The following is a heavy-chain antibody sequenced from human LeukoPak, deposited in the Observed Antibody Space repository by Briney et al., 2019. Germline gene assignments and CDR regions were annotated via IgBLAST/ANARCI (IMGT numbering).Heavy chain of an antibody. CDR1: GFTFSSYA. CDR2: ISYDGSNK. V-gene: IGHV3-30*14. Sequence: PGGSLRLSCAASGFTFSSYAMHWVRQAPGKGLEWVAVISYDGSNKYYADSVKGRFTISRDNSKNTLYLQMNSLRAEDTAVYYCARSKDSSGYYYPRHFDYWGQGTLVTVSS. CDR3: ARSKDSSGYYYPRHFDY. D-gene: IGHD3-22*01. J-gene: IGHJ4*02.